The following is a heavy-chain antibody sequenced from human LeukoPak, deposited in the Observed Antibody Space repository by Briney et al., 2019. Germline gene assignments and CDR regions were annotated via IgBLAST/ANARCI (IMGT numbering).Heavy chain of an antibody. CDR1: SYSISSGYY. CDR3: ARPLPDAFDI. Sequence: PSETLSLTCTVSSYSISSGYYWGWIRQSPGKGLEWIGSIYHSGNTYYNPSLKSRVTISVDTSKNQFSLKLSSVTAADTAVYYCARPLPDAFDIWGQGTMVTVSS. V-gene: IGHV4-38-2*02. J-gene: IGHJ3*02. CDR2: IYHSGNT.